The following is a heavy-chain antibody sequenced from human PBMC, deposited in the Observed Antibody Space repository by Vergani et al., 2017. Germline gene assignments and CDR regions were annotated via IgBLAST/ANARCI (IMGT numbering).Heavy chain of an antibody. CDR2: IYTSGST. CDR3: ARDSSGWYRY. V-gene: IGHV4-61*02. Sequence: QVQLQESGPGLVKPSQTLFLTCTVSGGSISSGSYYWSWIQQPAGKGLEWIGRIYTSGSTNYNPSLKSRVTISVDTSKNQFSLKLSSVTAADTAVYYCARDSSGWYRYWGQGTLVTVSS. J-gene: IGHJ4*02. D-gene: IGHD6-19*01. CDR1: GGSISSGSYY.